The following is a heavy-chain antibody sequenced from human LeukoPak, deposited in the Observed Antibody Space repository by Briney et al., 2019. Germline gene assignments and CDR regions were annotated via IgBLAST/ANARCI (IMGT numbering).Heavy chain of an antibody. CDR2: IYSSGST. CDR3: ARVPGYCSGGSCYLDAFDI. Sequence: SETLSLTCTVSGDSISGYYWSWIRQPAGKGLEWIGRIYSSGSTNDSPSLKSRVTMSVDTSKNQLSLKLSSVTAADTAVYYCARVPGYCSGGSCYLDAFDIWGQGTMVTVSS. J-gene: IGHJ3*02. D-gene: IGHD2-15*01. V-gene: IGHV4-4*07. CDR1: GDSISGYY.